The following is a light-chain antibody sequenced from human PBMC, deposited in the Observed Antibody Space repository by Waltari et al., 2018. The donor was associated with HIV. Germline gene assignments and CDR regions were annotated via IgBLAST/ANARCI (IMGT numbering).Light chain of an antibody. J-gene: IGLJ2*01. CDR1: DSNLGTNT. Sequence: QSVLTQPPSASGTPGQTVTISCSGSDSNLGTNTVNWYQQLPGRAPKLLIYTNFQRPSVVPERFSGSKSGTSASLAISGLQSEDEAIYYCSSWDDSLFVVAFGGGTKVTVL. CDR2: TNF. V-gene: IGLV1-44*01. CDR3: SSWDDSLFVVA.